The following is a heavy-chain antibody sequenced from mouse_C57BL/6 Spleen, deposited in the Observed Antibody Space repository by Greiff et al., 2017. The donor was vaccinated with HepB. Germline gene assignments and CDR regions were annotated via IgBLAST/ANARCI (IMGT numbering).Heavy chain of an antibody. D-gene: IGHD1-1*01. V-gene: IGHV5-12*01. Sequence: EVQRVESGGGLVQPGGSLKLSCAASGFTFSDYYMYWVRQTPEKRLEWVAYISNGGGSTYYPDTVKGRFTISGDNATNTLYLQMSRLKSEDTAMYYCARYCYGKRYFDVWGTGTTVTVSS. CDR3: ARYCYGKRYFDV. CDR2: ISNGGGST. J-gene: IGHJ1*03. CDR1: GFTFSDYY.